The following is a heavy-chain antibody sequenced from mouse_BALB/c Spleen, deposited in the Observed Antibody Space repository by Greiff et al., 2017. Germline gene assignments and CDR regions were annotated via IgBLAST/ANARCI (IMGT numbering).Heavy chain of an antibody. CDR1: GFTFSSYA. V-gene: IGHV5-6-5*01. Sequence: EVKLMESGGGLVKPGGSLKLSCAASGFTFSSYAMSWVRQTPEKRLEWVASISSGGSTYYPASVKGRFTISRDNARNILYLQMSSLRSEDTAMYYCARSQGDYYAMDYWGQGTSVTVSA. J-gene: IGHJ4*01. CDR3: ARSQGDYYAMDY. CDR2: ISSGGST.